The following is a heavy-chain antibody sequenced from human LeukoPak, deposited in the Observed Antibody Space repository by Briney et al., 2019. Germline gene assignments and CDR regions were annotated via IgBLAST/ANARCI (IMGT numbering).Heavy chain of an antibody. CDR3: ARADDIVVNNYFDY. V-gene: IGHV1-18*01. CDR1: GYTFTSYG. J-gene: IGHJ4*02. Sequence: ASVKVSCKASGYTFTSYGISWVRQAPGQGLEWMGWISAYNGNTNYAQKLQGRVTMTTDTSTSTAYMELRSLRSDDTAVYYCARADDIVVNNYFDYWGQGTLVTVSS. CDR2: ISAYNGNT. D-gene: IGHD5-12*01.